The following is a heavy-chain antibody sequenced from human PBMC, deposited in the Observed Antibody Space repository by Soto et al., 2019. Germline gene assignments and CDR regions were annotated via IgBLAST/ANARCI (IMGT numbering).Heavy chain of an antibody. CDR2: ISASGDRT. D-gene: IGHD3-9*01. J-gene: IGHJ4*02. CDR1: GFTFSDYV. Sequence: GGSLRLSCAASGFTFSDYVIRWVRQAPGKGLEWVSGISASGDRTYYADAVKGRFTISRDNSNNTVYLQMTSLRDEDTAIYFCAKKHLTHGYFDSWGQGTLVTVSS. CDR3: AKKHLTHGYFDS. V-gene: IGHV3-23*01.